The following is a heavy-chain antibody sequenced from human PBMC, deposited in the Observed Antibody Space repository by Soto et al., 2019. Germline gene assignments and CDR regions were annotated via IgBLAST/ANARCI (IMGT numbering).Heavy chain of an antibody. CDR3: ARDYDPRVGATAIFDY. CDR2: ISYDGSNK. CDR1: GFTFSSYA. V-gene: IGHV3-30-3*01. Sequence: QVQLVESGGGVVQPGRSLRLSCAASGFTFSSYAMHWVRQAPGKGLEWVAVISYDGSNKYYADSVKGRFTISRDNSKNTLYLQMNSLRAEDTAVYYCARDYDPRVGATAIFDYWGQGTLVTVSS. J-gene: IGHJ4*02. D-gene: IGHD1-26*01.